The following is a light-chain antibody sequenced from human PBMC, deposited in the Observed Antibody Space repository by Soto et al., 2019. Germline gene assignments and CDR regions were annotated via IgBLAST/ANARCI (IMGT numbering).Light chain of an antibody. CDR1: KSVSSSY. J-gene: IGKJ1*01. CDR2: DAS. V-gene: IGKV3-20*01. Sequence: EIVLTQSPGTLSLSPGERATLSCRASKSVSSSYLAWYQQKPGQAPRLLIYDASIRATGIPDTFSGSGSGTDFILTISRLEPEDFAVYYCQQYGSSPRTFGQGTKVEIK. CDR3: QQYGSSPRT.